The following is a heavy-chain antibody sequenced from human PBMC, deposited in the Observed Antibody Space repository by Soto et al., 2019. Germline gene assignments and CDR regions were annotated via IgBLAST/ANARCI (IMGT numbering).Heavy chain of an antibody. V-gene: IGHV1-18*01. J-gene: IGHJ4*02. D-gene: IGHD5-18*01. CDR1: GYTFTSYG. CDR3: AGGVDTAMVPNFDY. CDR2: ISAYNGNT. Sequence: QVQLVQSGAEVKKPGASVKVSCKTSGYTFTSYGISWVRQAPGQGLEWMGWISAYNGNTNYAQKLQGRVTMTTDTTTSTAYMGLRSLRSDDTAGYYCAGGVDTAMVPNFDYWGQGTLVTVSS.